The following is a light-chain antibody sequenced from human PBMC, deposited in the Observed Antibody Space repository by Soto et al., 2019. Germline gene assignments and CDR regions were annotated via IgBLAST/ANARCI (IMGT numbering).Light chain of an antibody. J-gene: IGKJ4*01. CDR3: QQYGSSPLT. Sequence: EIVLTQSPATLSLSPGERATLSCRASQSVSSYLAWYQQKPGQAPRLLIYGASGRATGIPDRFSGSGSGTDFTLTISRLEPEDFAVYYCQQYGSSPLTFGGGTKVEIK. CDR1: QSVSSY. CDR2: GAS. V-gene: IGKV3-20*01.